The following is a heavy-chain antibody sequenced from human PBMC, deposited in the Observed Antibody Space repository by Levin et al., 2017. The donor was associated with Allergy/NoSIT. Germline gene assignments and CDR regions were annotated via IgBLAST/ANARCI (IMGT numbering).Heavy chain of an antibody. D-gene: IGHD1-1*01. V-gene: IGHV4-31*03. J-gene: IGHJ4*02. Sequence: SQTLSLTCTVSGGSISSGGYYWSWIRQHPGKGLEWIGYIYYSGSTYYNPSLKSRVTISVDTSKNQFSLKLSSVTAADTAVYYCARDRLGREGNGLYFDYWGLGTLVTVSS. CDR1: GGSISSGGYY. CDR2: IYYSGST. CDR3: ARDRLGREGNGLYFDY.